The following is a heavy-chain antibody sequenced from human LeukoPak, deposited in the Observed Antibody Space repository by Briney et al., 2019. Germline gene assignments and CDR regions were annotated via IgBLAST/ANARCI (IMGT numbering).Heavy chain of an antibody. CDR3: ARESGTTGEVKFDP. V-gene: IGHV4-59*01. Sequence: SETLSLTCNVSGASLSSYFWSWIRQPPGKGLEWIGYIYYDGYPNYSPSLRSRITISVEKSKSQFSLNLRSVTAADTAIYFCARESGTTGEVKFDPWGQGTLVTVSS. CDR1: GASLSSYF. CDR2: IYYDGYP. J-gene: IGHJ5*02. D-gene: IGHD4-17*01.